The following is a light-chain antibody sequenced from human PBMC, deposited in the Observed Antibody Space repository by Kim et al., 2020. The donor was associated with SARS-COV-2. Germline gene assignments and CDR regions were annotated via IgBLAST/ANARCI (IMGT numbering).Light chain of an antibody. CDR2: AAS. CDR1: QIISSY. V-gene: IGKV1-39*01. J-gene: IGKJ5*01. Sequence: SVGDRVTTSCRESQIISSYVNWYQHKAGKAPKLLIYAASSLQSGVPSRFSGSGSGTDFTLTISSLQPEDFATYSCQQTYSFPQITFGQGTRLEIK. CDR3: QQTYSFPQIT.